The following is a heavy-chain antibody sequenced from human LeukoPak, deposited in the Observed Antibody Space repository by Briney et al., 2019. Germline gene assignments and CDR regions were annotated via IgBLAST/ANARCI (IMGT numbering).Heavy chain of an antibody. CDR1: GASINSYY. CDR2: ASYSGST. J-gene: IGHJ6*02. Sequence: PSETLSLTCTVSGASINSYYWSWIRQPPGRGLEWIGCASYSGSTDYNPALKSRVTISEDTSKSQVSLKLSSVTAADTAVYLCARGKFGDFEDWGQGTTVTVSS. V-gene: IGHV4-59*01. CDR3: ARGKFGDFED. D-gene: IGHD4-17*01.